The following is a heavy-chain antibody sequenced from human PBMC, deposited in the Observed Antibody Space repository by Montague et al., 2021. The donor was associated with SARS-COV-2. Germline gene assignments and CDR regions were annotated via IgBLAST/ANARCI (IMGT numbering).Heavy chain of an antibody. CDR1: GGSISSCNW. V-gene: IGHV4-4*02. J-gene: IGHJ5*01. CDR3: ARYRGDYGGHNGNWFDV. CDR2: IYHSGST. D-gene: IGHD4-17*01. Sequence: SETLSLTCAVSGGSISSCNWGFWVRPPPEKRLEWIGDIYHSGSTXXHPPHKRRITISVDKSKNHFPLRLSSVTAADTAVYYCARYRGDYGGHNGNWFDVWGQGTMVTVSS.